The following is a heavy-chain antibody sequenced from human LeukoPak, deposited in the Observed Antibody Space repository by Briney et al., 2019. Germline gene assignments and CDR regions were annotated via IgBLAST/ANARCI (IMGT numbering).Heavy chain of an antibody. V-gene: IGHV1-18*01. J-gene: IGHJ6*02. CDR3: ARDRYCSSTSCYTGYYYYGMDV. D-gene: IGHD2-2*02. CDR2: ISAYNGNT. CDR1: GYTFTSYG. Sequence: ASVTVSRKASGYTFTSYGISWVRQAPGQGLEWMGWISAYNGNTNYAQKLQGRVTMTTDTSTSTAYMELRSLRSDDTAVYYCARDRYCSSTSCYTGYYYYGMDVWGQGTTVTVSS.